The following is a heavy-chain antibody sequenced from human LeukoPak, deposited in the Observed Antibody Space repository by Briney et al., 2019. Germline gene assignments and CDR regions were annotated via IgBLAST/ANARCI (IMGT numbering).Heavy chain of an antibody. V-gene: IGHV3-21*01. D-gene: IGHD4-17*01. CDR3: ARNRGDPSYFDY. Sequence: GESLRLSCAASGLTVSSNYMSWVRQAPGKGLEWVSSISTSSSYIYYADSVKCRFTISRNNPKNSLYLQMNSLRAEDTAVYYCARNRGDPSYFDYWGQGTLVTVSS. CDR2: ISTSSSYI. J-gene: IGHJ4*02. CDR1: GLTVSSNY.